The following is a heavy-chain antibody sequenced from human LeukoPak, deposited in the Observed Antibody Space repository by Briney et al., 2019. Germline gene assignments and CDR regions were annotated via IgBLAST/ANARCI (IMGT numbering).Heavy chain of an antibody. Sequence: PGGSLRLSCAASGFTFSSYSMNWVRQAPGKGLEWVSSISSRCSYIDYADSLKGRFTISRDNAKNSLYLQMNSLRAEDTAVYYCARGKEPVAGSLSHFDYWGQGTLVTVSS. V-gene: IGHV3-21*01. D-gene: IGHD6-19*01. J-gene: IGHJ4*02. CDR2: ISSRCSYI. CDR3: ARGKEPVAGSLSHFDY. CDR1: GFTFSSYS.